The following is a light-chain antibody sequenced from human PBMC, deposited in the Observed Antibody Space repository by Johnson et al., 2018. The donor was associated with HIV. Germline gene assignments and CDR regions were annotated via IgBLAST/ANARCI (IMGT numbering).Light chain of an antibody. V-gene: IGLV1-51*01. J-gene: IGLJ1*01. CDR3: GTWDNSLSVRYV. CDR2: DNN. Sequence: QSALTQPPSVSAAPGQKVAISCSGSSSNIGKNYVSWYQPVPGTAPKLLIYDNNRRPSGTPDRFSGSKSGTSATLAITGLQTGDEADYYCGTWDNSLSVRYVFGTGTKVTVL. CDR1: SSNIGKNY.